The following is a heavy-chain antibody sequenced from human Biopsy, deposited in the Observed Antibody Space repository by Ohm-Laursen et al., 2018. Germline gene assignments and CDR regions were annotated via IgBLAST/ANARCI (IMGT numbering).Heavy chain of an antibody. Sequence: SLRLSCAASGFAFNAYWMNWVRQAPGKGLEWVANIKQDGFEKHSVDSVKGRFTISRDNGENSLYLQMNSLRADDTAVYYCALAAAQTVTHFDYWGQGTLVTVSS. CDR1: GFAFNAYW. CDR3: ALAAAQTVTHFDY. J-gene: IGHJ4*02. D-gene: IGHD4-17*01. V-gene: IGHV3-7*03. CDR2: IKQDGFEK.